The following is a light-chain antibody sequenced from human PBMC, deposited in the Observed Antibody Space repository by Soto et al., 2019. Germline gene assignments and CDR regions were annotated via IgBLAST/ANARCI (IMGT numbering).Light chain of an antibody. Sequence: EIVLTQSPGTLSLSPGERDTLSCSASQSVSRSYLAWYQQKPSKAPRLLIYGASTRATAIPPRFSGSGSGTEFTLTISSLQSEDFAVYYCQQYDNWPITFGQGTRLEIK. CDR1: QSVSRSY. V-gene: IGKV3-15*01. J-gene: IGKJ5*01. CDR3: QQYDNWPIT. CDR2: GAS.